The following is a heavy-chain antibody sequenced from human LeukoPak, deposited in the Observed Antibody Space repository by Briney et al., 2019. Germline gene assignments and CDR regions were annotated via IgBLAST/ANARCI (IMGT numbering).Heavy chain of an antibody. Sequence: GGPLRLSCAASGLSFSTYAMTWLRQAPGRGLEWVSTTTDSGDSTHYADAVKGRFTMSRDNSKKALYLQLNSLRAEDTAVYYCARDLSMDIGGSDCWGPGTLVTVSS. D-gene: IGHD2-2*03. V-gene: IGHV3-23*01. J-gene: IGHJ4*02. CDR3: ARDLSMDIGGSDC. CDR2: TTDSGDST. CDR1: GLSFSTYA.